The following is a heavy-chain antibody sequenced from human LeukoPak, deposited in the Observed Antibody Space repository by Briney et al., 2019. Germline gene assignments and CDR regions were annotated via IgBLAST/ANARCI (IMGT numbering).Heavy chain of an antibody. CDR2: ISYDGSNK. V-gene: IGHV3-30*01. J-gene: IGHJ4*02. CDR3: ARGRGDYEEGYFDY. D-gene: IGHD4-17*01. Sequence: GGSLRLSCAASGFTFSSYAMHWVRQAPGKGLEWVAVISYDGSNKYYADSVKGRFTISRDNSKNTLYLQMNSLRAEDTAVYYCARGRGDYEEGYFDYWGQGTLVTVSS. CDR1: GFTFSSYA.